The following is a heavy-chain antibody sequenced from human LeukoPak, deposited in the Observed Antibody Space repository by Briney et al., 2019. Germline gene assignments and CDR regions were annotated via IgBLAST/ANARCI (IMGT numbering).Heavy chain of an antibody. V-gene: IGHV3-30*02. CDR2: IRYDGSNK. Sequence: PGESLRLSCAASGFTFSSYGMHWVRQAPGKGLERVAFIRYDGSNKYYADSVKGRFTISRDNFKNTLYLQMNSLRAEDTAVFYCAKDDAYIIDYWGQGTLVTVSS. J-gene: IGHJ4*02. D-gene: IGHD2-15*01. CDR3: AKDDAYIIDY. CDR1: GFTFSSYG.